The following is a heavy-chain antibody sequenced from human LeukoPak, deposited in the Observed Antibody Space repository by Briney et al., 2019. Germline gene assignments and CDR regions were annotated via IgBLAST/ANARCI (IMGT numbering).Heavy chain of an antibody. V-gene: IGHV3-11*01. Sequence: GGSLRLSCAASGFTFSDYYMSWIRQAPGKGLEWVSYISGSGSTTYYADSVKGRFTISRDNAKNSLYLQMNSLRVEDTAVYYCAREEGGDCSRTSCYTASWGQGTQVTVST. CDR2: ISGSGSTT. D-gene: IGHD2-2*02. J-gene: IGHJ4*02. CDR1: GFTFSDYY. CDR3: AREEGGDCSRTSCYTAS.